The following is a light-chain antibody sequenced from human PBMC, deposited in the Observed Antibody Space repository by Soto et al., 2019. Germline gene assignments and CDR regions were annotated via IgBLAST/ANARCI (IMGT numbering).Light chain of an antibody. CDR3: SSFTSAYTFV. CDR1: ISDVGGYNY. Sequence: HSVLAQPASLSGSPGQSIAISCTGTISDVGGYNYVSWYQQHPGKAPKLLISEVSIRPSGVSDRFSGSKSGNTASLTISGLQTEDEADYYCSSFTSAYTFVFGSGTKVTVL. J-gene: IGLJ1*01. CDR2: EVS. V-gene: IGLV2-14*01.